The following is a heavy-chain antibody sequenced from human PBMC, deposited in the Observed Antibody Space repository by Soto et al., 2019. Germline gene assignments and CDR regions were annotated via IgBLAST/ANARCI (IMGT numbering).Heavy chain of an antibody. CDR3: AKERFVYDFGIVPAATLIGLAV. V-gene: IGHV3-23*01. Sequence: GSLRLSCVASGFTFDSHAMNLIRQASGKGLEGVPVISGGGTSTYYADSVKGRFTVSRDNSKNTMYLQMNSLSAEDTGVYYCAKERFVYDFGIVPAATLIGLAVWGQGTTVTVSS. D-gene: IGHD2-2*01. J-gene: IGHJ6*02. CDR1: GFTFDSHA. CDR2: ISGGGTST.